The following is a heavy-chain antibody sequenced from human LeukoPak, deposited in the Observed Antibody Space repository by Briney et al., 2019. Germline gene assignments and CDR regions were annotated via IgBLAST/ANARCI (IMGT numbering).Heavy chain of an antibody. V-gene: IGHV3-23*01. CDR1: GFTFSSYA. CDR3: ARAQHRGWGFDN. D-gene: IGHD1-26*01. CDR2: ISRSGGST. J-gene: IGHJ4*02. Sequence: GGSLRLSCAASGFTFSSYAMSWVRQAPGKGLEWVSAISRSGGSTYYADSVKGRFTISRDDSKNTLYLQMNSLRAEDTAVYYCARAQHRGWGFDNWGQGTLVTVSS.